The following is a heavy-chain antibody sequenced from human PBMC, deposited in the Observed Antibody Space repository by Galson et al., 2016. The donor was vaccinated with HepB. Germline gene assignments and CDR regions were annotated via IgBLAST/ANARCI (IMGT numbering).Heavy chain of an antibody. CDR3: AKNDILAGYSAFDY. CDR2: IWYDGSNK. J-gene: IGHJ4*02. CDR1: GFTFSSYG. V-gene: IGHV3-33*06. Sequence: SLRLSCAASGFTFSSYGIHWVRQAPGKGLEWVAVIWYDGSNKYYTDSVKGRFTISRDNSKNTLYLQMNRLRAEDTAVYYCAKNDILAGYSAFDYWGQGTLVTVAS. D-gene: IGHD3-9*01.